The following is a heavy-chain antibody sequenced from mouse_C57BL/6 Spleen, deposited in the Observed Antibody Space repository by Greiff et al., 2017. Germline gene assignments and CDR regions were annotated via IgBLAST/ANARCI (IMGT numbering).Heavy chain of an antibody. J-gene: IGHJ4*01. CDR2: ISYDGSN. Sequence: EVKLVESGPGLVKPSQSLSLTCSVTGYSITSGYYWNWIRQFPGNKLEWMGYISYDGSNNYNPSLKNRISITRDTSKNQFFLKLNSVTTEDTATYYCASYYGYDDLYYYAMDYWGQGTSVTVSS. D-gene: IGHD2-2*01. V-gene: IGHV3-6*01. CDR3: ASYYGYDDLYYYAMDY. CDR1: GYSITSGYY.